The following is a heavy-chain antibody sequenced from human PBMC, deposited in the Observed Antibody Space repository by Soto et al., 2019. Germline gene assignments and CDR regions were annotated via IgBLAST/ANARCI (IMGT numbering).Heavy chain of an antibody. Sequence: QVQLVESGGGVVQPGGSLRLSCTTSGFTFNSYGMNWVRQAPGKGLEWVAIIWYDGSNKYYADSVKGRFTISRDNSKNMLYLQMNSLRAEDTALYHCAGADCTVDYCYTGPFDYGVDVWGQGATFTVSS. D-gene: IGHD2-8*02. CDR1: GFTFNSYG. CDR3: AGADCTVDYCYTGPFDYGVDV. J-gene: IGHJ6*02. CDR2: IWYDGSNK. V-gene: IGHV3-33*08.